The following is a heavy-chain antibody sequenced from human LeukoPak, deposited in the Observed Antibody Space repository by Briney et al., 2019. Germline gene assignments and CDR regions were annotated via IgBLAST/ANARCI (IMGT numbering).Heavy chain of an antibody. CDR2: ITNTGGST. CDR3: ARDGGWRYDY. CDR1: GFAFSVYS. V-gene: IGHV3-64*01. J-gene: IGHJ4*02. D-gene: IGHD6-19*01. Sequence: PGGSLRLSCAASGFAFSVYSMEWVRQAPGKGLEFVSGITNTGGSTYYANSVEGRFSISRDNSKNTLYLQMGSLRADDMAVYYCARDGGWRYDYWGQGTLVTASS.